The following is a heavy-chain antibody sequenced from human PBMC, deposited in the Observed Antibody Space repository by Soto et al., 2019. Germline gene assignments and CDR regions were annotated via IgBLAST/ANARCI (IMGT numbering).Heavy chain of an antibody. D-gene: IGHD3-10*01. CDR3: ARALVRGVIYPRYYFDY. Sequence: SLRLSCAASGFTFSSYWMSWVRQAPGKGLEWVANIKQDGSEKYYVDSVKGRFTISRDNAKNSLYLQMNSLRAEDTAVYYCARALVRGVIYPRYYFDYWGQGTQVTVSS. CDR2: IKQDGSEK. V-gene: IGHV3-7*03. CDR1: GFTFSSYW. J-gene: IGHJ4*02.